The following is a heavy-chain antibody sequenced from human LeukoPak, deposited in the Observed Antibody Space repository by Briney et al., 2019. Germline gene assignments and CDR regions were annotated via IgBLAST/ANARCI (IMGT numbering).Heavy chain of an antibody. J-gene: IGHJ4*01. V-gene: IGHV3-21*05. CDR1: GFTFGSYS. CDR3: STEPRSLLY. D-gene: IGHD4-17*01. Sequence: GGSLRLSCAASGFTFGSYSMNWVRQAPGKGLEWVSYISGSGSDIYYADSVKGRFTISRDNAKNSLYLQLNSLRPEDTALYYCSTEPRSLLYWGHGTLVTVSS. CDR2: ISGSGSDI.